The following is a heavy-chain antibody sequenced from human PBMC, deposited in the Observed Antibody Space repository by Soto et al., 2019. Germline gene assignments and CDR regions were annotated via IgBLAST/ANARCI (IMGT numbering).Heavy chain of an antibody. V-gene: IGHV1-69*01. CDR1: EGTFNSYA. Sequence: QAQVVQSGAEVRKPGSSVKLSCKASEGTFNSYAIAWVRQAPGQGLEWMGGIIPYYNTLNYAQKFQDRVTITADDSTNTVYMELISLRSDDTAVYFCASGASRWYPCVVDSWAQGTVVTVSS. CDR3: ASGASRWYPCVVDS. D-gene: IGHD6-13*01. CDR2: IIPYYNTL. J-gene: IGHJ4*02.